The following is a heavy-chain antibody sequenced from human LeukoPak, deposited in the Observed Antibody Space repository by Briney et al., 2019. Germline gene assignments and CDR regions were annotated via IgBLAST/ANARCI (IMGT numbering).Heavy chain of an antibody. CDR1: GLTFDDYG. CDR2: INWNAGST. J-gene: IGHJ3*02. V-gene: IGHV3-20*01. D-gene: IGHD4-17*01. Sequence: TGGSLRLSCAASGLTFDDYGMSWVRQAPGKGLEWVSGINWNAGSTGYADSVKGRFTISRDNAKNSLYLQMNSLRVEDTALYHCARGNYGDSDPRAFDIWGQGTMVTVSS. CDR3: ARGNYGDSDPRAFDI.